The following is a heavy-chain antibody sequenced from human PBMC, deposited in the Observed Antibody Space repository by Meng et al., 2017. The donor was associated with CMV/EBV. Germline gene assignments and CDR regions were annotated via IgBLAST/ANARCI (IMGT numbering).Heavy chain of an antibody. J-gene: IGHJ3*02. CDR3: AAAPYTASDAFDI. Sequence: SVKVSCKASGFTFTGSAVQWVRQARGQRLEWIGWIVVGSGNTNYAQKFQERVTITRDMSTSTAYMELSSLRSEDTAVYYCAAAPYTASDAFDIWGQGTMVTVSS. CDR1: GFTFTGSA. V-gene: IGHV1-58*01. CDR2: IVVGSGNT. D-gene: IGHD5-18*01.